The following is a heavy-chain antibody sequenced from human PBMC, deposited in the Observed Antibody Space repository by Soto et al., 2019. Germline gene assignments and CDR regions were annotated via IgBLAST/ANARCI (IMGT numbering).Heavy chain of an antibody. D-gene: IGHD3-22*01. J-gene: IGHJ4*02. Sequence: PGGSLRLSCAASGFTFSSYTMNWVRQAPGKGLEWVSSITSSSSYIYYADSVKGRFTISRDNAKNSLYLQMNSLRAEDTAVYYCAKDGYYYDSSGYYGRFAQYYFDYWGQGTLVTVSS. V-gene: IGHV3-21*01. CDR3: AKDGYYYDSSGYYGRFAQYYFDY. CDR1: GFTFSSYT. CDR2: ITSSSSYI.